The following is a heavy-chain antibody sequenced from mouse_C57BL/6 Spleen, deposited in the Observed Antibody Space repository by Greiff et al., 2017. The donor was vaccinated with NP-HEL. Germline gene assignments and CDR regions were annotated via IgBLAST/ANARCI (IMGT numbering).Heavy chain of an antibody. J-gene: IGHJ4*01. CDR3: ARDYYSYYYAMDY. CDR2: IDPANGNT. D-gene: IGHD2-12*01. CDR1: GFNIKNTY. Sequence: VQLKESVAELVRPGASVKLSCTASGFNIKNTYMHWVKQRPEQGLEWIGRIDPANGNTKYAPKFQGQATITADTSSNTAYLQLSSLTSEDTAIYYCARDYYSYYYAMDYWGQGTSVTVSS. V-gene: IGHV14-3*01.